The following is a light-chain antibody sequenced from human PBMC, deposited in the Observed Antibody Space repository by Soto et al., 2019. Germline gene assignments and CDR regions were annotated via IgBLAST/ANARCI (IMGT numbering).Light chain of an antibody. Sequence: EIVLTQSPGTLSLSPGERATLSCRASQSVSSSYLAWYQQKPGQAPRLLIYGASSRATGIPDRFSGSGSGTDFTLTISRLEPEVFAVYYCQQYDSSPVTFGPGTKVDIK. CDR2: GAS. CDR3: QQYDSSPVT. V-gene: IGKV3-20*01. CDR1: QSVSSSY. J-gene: IGKJ3*01.